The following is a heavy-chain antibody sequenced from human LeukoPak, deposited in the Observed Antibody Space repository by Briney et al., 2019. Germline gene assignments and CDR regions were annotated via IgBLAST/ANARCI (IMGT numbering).Heavy chain of an antibody. CDR1: GFTFGKYW. CDR2: IRHDGSET. D-gene: IGHD3-22*01. V-gene: IGHV3-7*01. J-gene: IGHJ4*02. Sequence: GGSLRLSCVASGFTFGKYWMSWVRQAPGKGLEWVANIRHDGSETYYVDSLRGRFTISRDNAKNLVYLQMSSLRAEDTAIYYCARDETYDYESNGYLDLWGQGTVVTVSS. CDR3: ARDETYDYESNGYLDL.